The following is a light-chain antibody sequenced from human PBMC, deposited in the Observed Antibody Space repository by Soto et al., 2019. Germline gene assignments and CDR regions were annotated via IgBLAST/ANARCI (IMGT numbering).Light chain of an antibody. CDR1: TSNIGRNT. J-gene: IGLJ2*01. CDR2: SNN. V-gene: IGLV1-44*01. CDR3: AAWDDGLNGQL. Sequence: QSVLTQSPSASGTPGQRVTISCSGGTSNIGRNTVNWYQQLPRTAPKLLIYSNNLRPSGVPDRFSGSKSGTSASLAIIGLQSEDEADYYCAAWDDGLNGQLFGGGTKLTVL.